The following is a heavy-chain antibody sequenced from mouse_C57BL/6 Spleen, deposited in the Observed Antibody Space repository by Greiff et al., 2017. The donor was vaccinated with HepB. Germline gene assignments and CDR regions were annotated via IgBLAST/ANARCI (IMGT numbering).Heavy chain of an antibody. CDR3: ARWDDYDDAMDY. Sequence: QVQLQQPGAELVKPGASVKLSCKASGYTFTSYWMQWVKQRPGQGLEWIGEIDPSDSYTNYNQKFKGKATLTVDTSSSTAYMQLSSLTSEDSAVYYCARWDDYDDAMDYWGQGTSVTVSS. V-gene: IGHV1-50*01. CDR2: IDPSDSYT. J-gene: IGHJ4*01. CDR1: GYTFTSYW. D-gene: IGHD2-4*01.